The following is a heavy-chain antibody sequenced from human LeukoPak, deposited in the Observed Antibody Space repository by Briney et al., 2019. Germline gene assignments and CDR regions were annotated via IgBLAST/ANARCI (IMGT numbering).Heavy chain of an antibody. V-gene: IGHV3-21*01. CDR1: GFTFSRYS. CDR3: ARVPDDFWSGYFVDY. CDR2: ISSSSSYI. Sequence: GGSLRLSCVASGFTFSRYSMNWVRQAPGKGLEWGSSISSSSSYIYYADSVKGRFTISRDNAKNSLYLQMNSLRAEDTAVYYCARVPDDFWSGYFVDYWGQGTLVTVSS. D-gene: IGHD3-3*01. J-gene: IGHJ4*02.